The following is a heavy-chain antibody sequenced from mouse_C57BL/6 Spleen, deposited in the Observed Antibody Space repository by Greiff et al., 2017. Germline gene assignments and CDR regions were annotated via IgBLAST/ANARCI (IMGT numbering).Heavy chain of an antibody. CDR3: ARCYYGSSYVGFDV. Sequence: QVQLQQSGAELVKPGASVKISCKASGYAFSSYWMNWVKQRPGKGLEWIGQIYPGDGDTNYNGKFKGKATLTADKSSSTAYMQLSSLTSEDSAVYFCARCYYGSSYVGFDVWGTGTTVTVSS. CDR2: IYPGDGDT. J-gene: IGHJ1*03. D-gene: IGHD1-1*01. CDR1: GYAFSSYW. V-gene: IGHV1-80*01.